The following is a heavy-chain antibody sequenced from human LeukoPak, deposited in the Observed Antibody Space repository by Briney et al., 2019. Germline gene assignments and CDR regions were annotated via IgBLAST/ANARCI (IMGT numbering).Heavy chain of an antibody. CDR3: ARHVKDIVVVPAPYYFDY. J-gene: IGHJ4*02. D-gene: IGHD2-2*01. Sequence: PSETLSLTCTVSGGSISIYYWSWIRQPPGKGLEWIGYNYYSGSTNYNPSLKSRVTISVDTSKNQFSLKLSSVTAADTAVYYCARHVKDIVVVPAPYYFDYWGQGTLVTVSS. V-gene: IGHV4-59*08. CDR2: NYYSGST. CDR1: GGSISIYY.